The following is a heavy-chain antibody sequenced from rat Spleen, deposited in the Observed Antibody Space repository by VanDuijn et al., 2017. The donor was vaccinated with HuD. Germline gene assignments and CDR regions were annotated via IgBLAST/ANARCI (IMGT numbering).Heavy chain of an antibody. V-gene: IGHV5S10*01. CDR3: ATDSYGGSFDY. CDR2: IVDDGSNT. Sequence: EVQLVESGGGLVQPGRSLKLSCAASGFTFSNYDMAWVRQAPKKGLEWVAAIVDDGSNTFYRDSVKGRFTISRDNAKSTLYLQVDSPRSEDTAIYYCATDSYGGSFDYWGQGVMVTVSS. J-gene: IGHJ2*01. CDR1: GFTFSNYD. D-gene: IGHD1-11*01.